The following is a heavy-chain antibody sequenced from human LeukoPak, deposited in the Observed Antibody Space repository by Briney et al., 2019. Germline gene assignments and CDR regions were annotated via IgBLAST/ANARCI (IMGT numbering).Heavy chain of an antibody. D-gene: IGHD1-26*01. CDR1: GGSFTSYS. Sequence: SETLSLTCSVSGVSGGSFTSYSWTWIRQSAEKGLEWIGRVYTSGSTNFNPSLQSRVTMLLDTSKNQFSLTLNSVTAADTAVYCCARALRGSTTYYFDYWGRGILVTVSS. V-gene: IGHV4-4*07. CDR2: VYTSGST. CDR3: ARALRGSTTYYFDY. J-gene: IGHJ4*02.